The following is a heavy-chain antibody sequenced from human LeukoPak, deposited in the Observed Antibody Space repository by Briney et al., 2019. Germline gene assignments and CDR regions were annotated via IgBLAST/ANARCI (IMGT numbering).Heavy chain of an antibody. V-gene: IGHV3-48*01. CDR1: GFTFSDYS. CDR2: IGGRGDGI. Sequence: GGSLRLSCAASGFTFSDYSMNWVRQAPGKGLEWISYIGGRGDGISYADSVKGRFIVSRDNAKNSLFLQMDRLRGEDTAIYFCAREIPGRIAADCWGQGTLVTVSS. J-gene: IGHJ4*02. D-gene: IGHD2-15*01. CDR3: AREIPGRIAADC.